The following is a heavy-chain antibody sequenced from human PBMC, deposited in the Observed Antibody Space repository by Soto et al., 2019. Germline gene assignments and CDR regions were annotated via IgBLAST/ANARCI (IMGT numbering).Heavy chain of an antibody. CDR3: ASQYYGSGSYPDV. Sequence: QVQLVESGGGVVQPGRSLRLSCAASGFTFSSYAMHWVRQAPGKGLEWVAVISYDGSNKYYADSVKGRFTISRDNSTNTLYLQMNSLRAEYTAVSYCASQYYGSGSYPDVWGQGTTVTVSS. D-gene: IGHD3-10*01. V-gene: IGHV3-30-3*01. CDR2: ISYDGSNK. J-gene: IGHJ6*02. CDR1: GFTFSSYA.